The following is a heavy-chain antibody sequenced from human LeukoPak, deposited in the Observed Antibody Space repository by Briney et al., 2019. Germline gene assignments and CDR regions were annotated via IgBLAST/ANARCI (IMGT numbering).Heavy chain of an antibody. Sequence: GSLRLSCVGSGFNFGSYWMSWVRQAPGKGLEWVANIIRDGSAKYYLDSVKGRFTISRDNAKNSVWLQMDSLRVDDTAIYYCARSMWPEDYWGQGTLVRVSS. CDR1: GFNFGSYW. V-gene: IGHV3-7*01. D-gene: IGHD1-14*01. J-gene: IGHJ4*02. CDR2: IIRDGSAK. CDR3: ARSMWPEDY.